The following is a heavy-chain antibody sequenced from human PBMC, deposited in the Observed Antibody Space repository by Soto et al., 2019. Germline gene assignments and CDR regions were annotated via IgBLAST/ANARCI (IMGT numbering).Heavy chain of an antibody. V-gene: IGHV3-64*01. Sequence: EVQLVESGGGLVQPGGSLRLSCAASGFTFSSYAMHWVRQAPGKGLEYVSAISSNGGSTYYANSVKGRFTISRDNSKNTLYLQMGSLRAEDMAVYYCARVKSPRGYSYRYFDYWGQGTLVTVSS. CDR1: GFTFSSYA. CDR2: ISSNGGST. J-gene: IGHJ4*02. CDR3: ARVKSPRGYSYRYFDY. D-gene: IGHD5-18*01.